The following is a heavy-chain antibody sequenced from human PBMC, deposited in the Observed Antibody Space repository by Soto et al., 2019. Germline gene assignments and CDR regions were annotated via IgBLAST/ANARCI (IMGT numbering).Heavy chain of an antibody. V-gene: IGHV3-33*01. Sequence: QVQLVESGGGVVQPGTSLRLSCAASGFTFSSYGMHWVRQAPGKGLEWVAVIWHDGSDKYYVDSVKGRFTISRDNSKNTLDLQMNSLIAEDTAVYYCVREAIVASTVPHNWVDSWGQGTLVTVSS. D-gene: IGHD5-12*01. CDR3: VREAIVASTVPHNWVDS. CDR1: GFTFSSYG. J-gene: IGHJ5*01. CDR2: IWHDGSDK.